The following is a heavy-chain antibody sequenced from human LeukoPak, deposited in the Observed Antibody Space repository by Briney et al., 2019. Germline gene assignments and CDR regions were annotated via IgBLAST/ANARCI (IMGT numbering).Heavy chain of an antibody. J-gene: IGHJ4*02. Sequence: PGGSLRLSCAASGFTFSSYAMSWFRQAPGKGLEWVSAISGSGGSTYYADSVKGRFTISRDNSKNTLYLQMNSLRAEDTAVYYCAKDSAKTTVVSGLDYWGQGTLVTVSS. D-gene: IGHD4-23*01. V-gene: IGHV3-23*01. CDR3: AKDSAKTTVVSGLDY. CDR1: GFTFSSYA. CDR2: ISGSGGST.